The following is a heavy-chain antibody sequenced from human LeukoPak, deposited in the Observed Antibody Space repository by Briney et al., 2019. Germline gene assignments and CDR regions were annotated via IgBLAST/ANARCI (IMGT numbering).Heavy chain of an antibody. CDR3: ARDAHSLAAAGTQYFQH. D-gene: IGHD6-13*01. Sequence: GGSLRLSCAASGFTFSNYAMAWVRQAPGKGLEWVSAISGNGGRTYSADSVQGRFTISRDNSKNTLYLQMNSLRAEDTAVYYCARDAHSLAAAGTQYFQHWGQGTLVTVSS. J-gene: IGHJ1*01. CDR1: GFTFSNYA. CDR2: ISGNGGRT. V-gene: IGHV3-23*01.